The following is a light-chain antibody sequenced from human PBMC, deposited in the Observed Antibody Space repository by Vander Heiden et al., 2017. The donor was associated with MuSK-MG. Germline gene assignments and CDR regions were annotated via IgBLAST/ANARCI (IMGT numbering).Light chain of an antibody. Sequence: DIQMTQSPSSLSASVGDRVTITCQASQDIANSLNWFQQKPGKPPKLLIYGASNWETGVPSRFSGGGSGTDFNFTISSLQPEDIAAYYCQQSDTLPITFGNGTRLEIK. J-gene: IGKJ5*01. CDR3: QQSDTLPIT. V-gene: IGKV1-33*01. CDR1: QDIANS. CDR2: GAS.